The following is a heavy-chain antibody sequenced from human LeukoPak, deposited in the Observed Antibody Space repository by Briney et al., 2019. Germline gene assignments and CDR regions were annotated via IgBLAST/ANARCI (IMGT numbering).Heavy chain of an antibody. CDR1: GFSFRNYA. CDR3: AKHGVGGSYYYYGMDV. Sequence: GGSLRLSCVASGFSFRNYAIHWVRQAPGKGLEYVSVINTDGRITYYADSVKGRFTISRDNSKNTLYLQMNSLRAEDTAVYYCAKHGVGGSYYYYGMDVWGQGTTVTVSS. J-gene: IGHJ6*02. V-gene: IGHV3-64*02. D-gene: IGHD4-17*01. CDR2: INTDGRIT.